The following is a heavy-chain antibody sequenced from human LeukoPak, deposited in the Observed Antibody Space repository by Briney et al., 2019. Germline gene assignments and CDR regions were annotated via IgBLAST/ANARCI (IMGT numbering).Heavy chain of an antibody. CDR1: GITFSSYG. D-gene: IGHD2-2*01. J-gene: IGHJ6*03. V-gene: IGHV3-23*01. Sequence: GRSLRLSCAASGITFSSYGMHWVRQAPGKGLEWVASITLSGGSTFYADSVKGRFTISRDNSKNTLYLQMNSLSAEDTAVYYCAKRGNPAVGHHYLDVWGKGTTVSVSS. CDR3: AKRGNPAVGHHYLDV. CDR2: ITLSGGST.